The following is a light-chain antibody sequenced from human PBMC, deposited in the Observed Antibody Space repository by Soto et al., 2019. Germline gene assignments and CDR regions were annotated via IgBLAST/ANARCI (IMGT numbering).Light chain of an antibody. CDR2: GAS. V-gene: IGKV3-15*01. Sequence: EIVMTQSPATLSVSPGERATLSCRASQSVSSNLVWYQQKPGQAPRLLIYGASTRATGIPARFSGSGSGTEFTLTISSPQSEDFAVYYCQQYHNWPPITFGPGTKVDIK. J-gene: IGKJ3*01. CDR3: QQYHNWPPIT. CDR1: QSVSSN.